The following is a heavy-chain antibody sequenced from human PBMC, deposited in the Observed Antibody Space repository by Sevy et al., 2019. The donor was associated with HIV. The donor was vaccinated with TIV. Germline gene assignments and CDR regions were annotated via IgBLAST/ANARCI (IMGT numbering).Heavy chain of an antibody. Sequence: GGSLRLSCVASGFTFSSYAMHWVRQAPGKGLEWVAVISYDGSNKYYADSVKGRFTISRDNSKNTLYLQMNSLRAEDTAVYYCARGAPMIVVVIENWFDPWGQGTLVTVSS. D-gene: IGHD3-22*01. V-gene: IGHV3-30-3*01. CDR3: ARGAPMIVVVIENWFDP. CDR2: ISYDGSNK. CDR1: GFTFSSYA. J-gene: IGHJ5*02.